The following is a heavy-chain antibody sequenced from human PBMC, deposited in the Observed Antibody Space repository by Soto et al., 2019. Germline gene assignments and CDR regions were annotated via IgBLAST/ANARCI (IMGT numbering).Heavy chain of an antibody. D-gene: IGHD3-22*01. CDR1: GGSISSGGYY. CDR2: IYYSGST. CDR3: ARVTGGDYYDSSAPDYYYYGMDV. Sequence: SETLSLTCTVSGGSISSGGYYWSWIRQHPGKGLEWIGYIYYSGSTYYNPSLKSRVTISVDTSKNQCSLKLSSVTAADTAVYYCARVTGGDYYDSSAPDYYYYGMDVWGQGTTVTVSS. J-gene: IGHJ6*02. V-gene: IGHV4-31*03.